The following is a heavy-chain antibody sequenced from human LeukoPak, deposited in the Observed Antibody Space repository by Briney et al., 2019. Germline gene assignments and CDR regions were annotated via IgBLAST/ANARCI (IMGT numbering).Heavy chain of an antibody. Sequence: PGGSLRLSCAASGFTFSDYYMSWIRQAPGKGLEWVSYISSSGSTIYYADSVKGRFTISRDNAKNSLYLQMNSLRAEDTAVYYCAKERSHYDFWSGFTDFDYWGQGTLVTVSS. CDR1: GFTFSDYY. CDR3: AKERSHYDFWSGFTDFDY. D-gene: IGHD3-3*01. J-gene: IGHJ4*02. V-gene: IGHV3-11*01. CDR2: ISSSGSTI.